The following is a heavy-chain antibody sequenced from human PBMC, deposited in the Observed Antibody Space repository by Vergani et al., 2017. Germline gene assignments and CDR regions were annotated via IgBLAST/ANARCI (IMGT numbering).Heavy chain of an antibody. V-gene: IGHV1-46*01. CDR1: GYTFTSYY. CDR2: INPSGGST. J-gene: IGHJ3*01. CDR3: ATGGFEGVGLSGNGLRD. D-gene: IGHD1-26*01. Sequence: QVQLVQSGAEVKKPGASVKVSCKASGYTFTSYYMHWVRQAPGQGLEWMGIINPSGGSTSYAQKFQGRVTMTEDTSTDTAYMELSSLRSEDTAVYYCATGGFEGVGLSGNGLRDWGQGTMVTVSS.